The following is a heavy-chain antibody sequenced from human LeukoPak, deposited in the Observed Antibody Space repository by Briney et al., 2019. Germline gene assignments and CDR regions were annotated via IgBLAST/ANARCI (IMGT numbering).Heavy chain of an antibody. CDR3: ARVSNLGYCTSTSCYGHYYYYMDV. CDR2: IYYSGST. CDR1: GGSISSSSYY. D-gene: IGHD2-2*01. J-gene: IGHJ6*03. V-gene: IGHV4-39*07. Sequence: SETLSLTCTVSGGSISSSSYYWGWIRQPPGKGLEWIGSIYYSGSTYYNPSLKSRVTISVDTSKNQFSLKLSSVTAADTAVYYCARVSNLGYCTSTSCYGHYYYYMDVWGKGTTVTVSS.